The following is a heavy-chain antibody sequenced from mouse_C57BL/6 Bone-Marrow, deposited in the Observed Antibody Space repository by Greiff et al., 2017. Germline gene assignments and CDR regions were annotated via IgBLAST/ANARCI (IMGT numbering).Heavy chain of an antibody. CDR2: IRSKSSNDAT. Sequence: EVKVVESGGGLVQPKGSLKLSCAASGFTFNTYAMHWVRQAPGKGLEWVARIRSKSSNDATYYADSVKDRFTIARDDSQTMLYLQMNNLKTEDTAMYYCVRGYYGSSYGWYFDVWGTGTTVTVSS. CDR1: GFTFNTYA. CDR3: VRGYYGSSYGWYFDV. J-gene: IGHJ1*03. D-gene: IGHD1-1*01. V-gene: IGHV10-3*01.